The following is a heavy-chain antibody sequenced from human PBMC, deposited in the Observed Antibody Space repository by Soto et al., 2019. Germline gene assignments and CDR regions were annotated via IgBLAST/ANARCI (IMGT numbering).Heavy chain of an antibody. CDR1: GGSISGYY. D-gene: IGHD3-22*01. Sequence: SETLSLTCTVSGGSISGYYWSWIRQPPGKGLEWIGYIYYSGSTNYNPSLKSRVTISVDTSKNQFSLKLSSVTAADTAVYYCARAPGCYDSSGYRFDYWGQGTLVTVSS. CDR2: IYYSGST. V-gene: IGHV4-59*01. J-gene: IGHJ4*02. CDR3: ARAPGCYDSSGYRFDY.